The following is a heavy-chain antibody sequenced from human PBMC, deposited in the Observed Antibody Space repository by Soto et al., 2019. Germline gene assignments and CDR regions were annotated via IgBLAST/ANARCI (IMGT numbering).Heavy chain of an antibody. CDR1: GYTFIRYG. D-gene: IGHD2-2*01. J-gene: IGHJ5*02. CDR2: IIPILGIA. Sequence: SVKVSCKASGYTFIRYGITWVRQAPGQGLEWMGWIIPILGIANYAQKFQGRVTITADKSTSTAYMELSSLRSEDTAVYYCARDAPDIVVVPAAIFSWFDPWGQGTLVTVSS. V-gene: IGHV1-69*10. CDR3: ARDAPDIVVVPAAIFSWFDP.